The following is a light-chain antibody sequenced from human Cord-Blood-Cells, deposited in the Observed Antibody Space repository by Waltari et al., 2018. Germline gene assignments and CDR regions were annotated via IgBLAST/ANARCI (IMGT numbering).Light chain of an antibody. CDR1: KSVLYSSNNKNY. J-gene: IGKJ4*01. Sequence: DIVMTQSPDSLAVSLGERATINCKSSKSVLYSSNNKNYLAWYQQKPGQPPKLLIYWASTRESGVPDRFSGSGSGTDFTLTISSLQAGDVAVYYCQQYYSTPLTFGGGTKVEIK. V-gene: IGKV4-1*01. CDR3: QQYYSTPLT. CDR2: WAS.